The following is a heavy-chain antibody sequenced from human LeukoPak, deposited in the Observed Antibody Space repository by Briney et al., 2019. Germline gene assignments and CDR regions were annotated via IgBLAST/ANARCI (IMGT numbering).Heavy chain of an antibody. J-gene: IGHJ6*03. CDR2: ISAYNGNT. CDR3: ARLLQGWELNYYYSYMDV. Sequence: ASVKVSCKASGHTFTVYYIHWVRQAPGQGLEWMGWISAYNGNTNYAQKLQGRVTMTTDTSTTTAYMELRSLRSDDTAVYYCARLLQGWELNYYYSYMDVWGKGTTVTISS. V-gene: IGHV1-18*04. D-gene: IGHD4-23*01. CDR1: GHTFTVYY.